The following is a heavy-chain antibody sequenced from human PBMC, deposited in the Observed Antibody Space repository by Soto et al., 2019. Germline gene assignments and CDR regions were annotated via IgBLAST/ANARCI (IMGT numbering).Heavy chain of an antibody. J-gene: IGHJ4*02. D-gene: IGHD1-26*01. CDR3: ARVGGMVAPGSFDY. Sequence: EVQLLESGGGLVQPGGSLRLSCAASGFTFSNYGMSWVRQAPGKGLEWVSAITGTDGTTYYADSVKGRFTISRDNSKNTLYLQMNSLRAEDTAVYYCARVGGMVAPGSFDYWGQGTLVTVSS. CDR1: GFTFSNYG. CDR2: ITGTDGTT. V-gene: IGHV3-23*01.